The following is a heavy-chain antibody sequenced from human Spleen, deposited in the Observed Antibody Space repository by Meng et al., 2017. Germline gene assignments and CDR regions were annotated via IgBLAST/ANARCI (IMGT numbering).Heavy chain of an antibody. CDR1: GGSISSGGYY. V-gene: IGHV4-31*01. CDR3: ASSGWYRGPNYFDY. Sequence: QVQWRGSGPGRVKPSPTLPLTCTVSGGSISSGGYYWSWIRQHPGKGLEWIGYIYYSGSTYYNPSLKSLVTISVDPSKNQFSLMVSSVTAADTAVYYCASSGWYRGPNYFDYWGQGTLVTVSS. J-gene: IGHJ4*01. D-gene: IGHD6-19*01. CDR2: IYYSGST.